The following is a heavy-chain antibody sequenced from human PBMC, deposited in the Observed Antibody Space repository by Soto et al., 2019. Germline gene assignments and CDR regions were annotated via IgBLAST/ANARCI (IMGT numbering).Heavy chain of an antibody. Sequence: EASVKVSCKASGYTFTGYYMHWVRQAPGQGLEWMGWINPNSGGTNYAQKFQGWVTMTRDTSISTAYMELSRLRSDDTAVYYCARDPGTTVDYYYGMDVWGQGTTVTVSS. CDR2: INPNSGGT. V-gene: IGHV1-2*04. CDR3: ARDPGTTVDYYYGMDV. J-gene: IGHJ6*02. D-gene: IGHD1-7*01. CDR1: GYTFTGYY.